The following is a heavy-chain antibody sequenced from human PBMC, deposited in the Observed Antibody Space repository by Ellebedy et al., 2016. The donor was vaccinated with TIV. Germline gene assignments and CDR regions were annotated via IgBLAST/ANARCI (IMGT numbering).Heavy chain of an antibody. J-gene: IGHJ4*02. CDR1: GFTFSSYG. V-gene: IGHV3-30*18. CDR3: AKDLGRWLQYFDS. Sequence: GGSLRLSCVASGFTFSSYGMHWVRQAPGKGLEWVAGLLYDGNDEYYADSVKGRFTISRDSSKSTLYLQMNSLRTEDTAVYYCAKDLGRWLQYFDSWGQGTLVTVSS. CDR2: LLYDGNDE. D-gene: IGHD5-24*01.